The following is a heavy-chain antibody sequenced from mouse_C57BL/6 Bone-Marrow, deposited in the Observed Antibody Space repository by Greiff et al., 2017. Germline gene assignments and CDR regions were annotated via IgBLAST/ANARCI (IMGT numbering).Heavy chain of an antibody. D-gene: IGHD1-1*01. CDR2: IDPEDGDT. J-gene: IGHJ4*01. Sequence: VQLKQSGAELVRPGASVQLSCTASGFNITDDYMHWVKQRPEQGLEWIGWIDPEDGDTEYASKFQGKATITAYTSSNTAYLQLSSLTSEDTAVYYWPYGRYAMDYWGQGTSVTVSS. CDR3: PYGRYAMDY. CDR1: GFNITDDY. V-gene: IGHV14-4*01.